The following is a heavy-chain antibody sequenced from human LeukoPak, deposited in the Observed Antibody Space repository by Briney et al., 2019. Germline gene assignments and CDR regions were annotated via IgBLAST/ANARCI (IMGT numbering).Heavy chain of an antibody. V-gene: IGHV3-48*01. CDR3: ARDQFLDS. CDR1: GFNFSIYS. J-gene: IGHJ4*02. CDR2: ITRSSTTI. Sequence: GGSLRLSCAASGFNFSIYSMNWVRQAPGKGLEWVSYITRSSTTIYYADSVKGRFTISRDNAKNSLYLQMDSLRPEDTAVYYCARDQFLDSWGQGTLVTVSS.